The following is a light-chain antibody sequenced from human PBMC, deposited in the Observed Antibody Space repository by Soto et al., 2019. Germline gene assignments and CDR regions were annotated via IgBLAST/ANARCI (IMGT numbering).Light chain of an antibody. V-gene: IGKV1-5*03. CDR2: KAS. CDR3: QQYNSYSPYT. Sequence: DIQMTQSPSTLSASVGDRGTITCRASQSISSWLAWYQQIPGKAPKLLIYKASSLESGVPSRFSGSGSGTEFTLTISSLQPDDFATYYCQQYNSYSPYTFGQGTKLEIK. J-gene: IGKJ2*01. CDR1: QSISSW.